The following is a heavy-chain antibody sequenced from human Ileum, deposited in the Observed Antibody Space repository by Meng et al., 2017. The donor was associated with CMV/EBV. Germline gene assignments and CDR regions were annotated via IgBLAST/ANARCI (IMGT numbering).Heavy chain of an antibody. J-gene: IGHJ4*02. CDR3: ARDYRPVLMVYAIPFFDY. D-gene: IGHD2-8*01. V-gene: IGHV3-11*01. CDR2: ISSSGSTI. Sequence: GESLKISCAASGFTFSDYYMSWIRQAPGKGLEWVSYISSSGSTIYYADSVKGRFTISRDNAKNSLYLQMNSLRAEDTAVYYCARDYRPVLMVYAIPFFDYWGQGTLVPSPQ. CDR1: GFTFSDYY.